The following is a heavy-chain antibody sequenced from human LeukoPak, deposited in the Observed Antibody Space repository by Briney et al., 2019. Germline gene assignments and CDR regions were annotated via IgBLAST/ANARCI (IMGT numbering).Heavy chain of an antibody. CDR2: IYYSGST. J-gene: IGHJ4*02. V-gene: IGHV4-59*08. D-gene: IGHD3-10*01. CDR3: ATMGWFGESSYYFDY. CDR1: GGSISSYY. Sequence: SETLSLTCTVSGGSISSYYWSWIRQPPGKGLEWIGYIYYSGSTNYNPSLKSRVTISVDTSKNQFSLKLSSVTAADTAVYYCATMGWFGESSYYFDYWGQGTLVTVSS.